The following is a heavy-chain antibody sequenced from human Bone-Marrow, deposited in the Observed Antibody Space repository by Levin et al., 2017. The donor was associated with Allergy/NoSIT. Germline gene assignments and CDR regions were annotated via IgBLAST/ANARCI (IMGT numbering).Heavy chain of an antibody. D-gene: IGHD2-15*01. J-gene: IGHJ3*02. CDR3: AREFVVVVVATAPPRDSDAFDI. CDR2: INPSGGSP. V-gene: IGHV1-46*01. CDR1: GYTFTSYY. Sequence: EASVKVSCKASGYTFTSYYMHWVRQAPGQGLEWMGIINPSGGSPTYAQKFQGRVTMTRDTSTSTVYMELSSLRSEDTAVYYCAREFVVVVVATAPPRDSDAFDIWGQGTMVTVSS.